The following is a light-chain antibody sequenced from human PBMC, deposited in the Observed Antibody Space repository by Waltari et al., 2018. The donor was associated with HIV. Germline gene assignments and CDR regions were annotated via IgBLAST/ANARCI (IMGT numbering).Light chain of an antibody. CDR2: DAN. V-gene: IGKV3-11*01. CDR3: QHRSNWPPIT. Sequence: EIVLTQSPATLSLSPGERATLSCRASQSVSDYLAWYQQKPGQAPRLLIYDANNRVTGIPARFSGSGSGTDFTLTISSLEPEDFAVYYCQHRSNWPPITFGQGTRLEIK. J-gene: IGKJ5*01. CDR1: QSVSDY.